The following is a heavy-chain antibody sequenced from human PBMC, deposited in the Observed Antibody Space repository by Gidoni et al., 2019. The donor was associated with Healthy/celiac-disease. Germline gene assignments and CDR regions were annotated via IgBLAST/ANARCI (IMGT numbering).Heavy chain of an antibody. V-gene: IGHV3-30*18. CDR2: ISYDGSNK. CDR3: AKGGRDGYNLFDY. D-gene: IGHD5-12*01. J-gene: IGHJ4*02. CDR1: GFTFSSYG. Sequence: QVQLVESGGGVVQPGRSLRLSCAASGFTFSSYGMHWVRQAPGKGLGWVAVISYDGSNKYYADSVKGRFTISRDNSKNTLYLQMNSLRAEDTAVYYCAKGGRDGYNLFDYWGQGTLVTVSS.